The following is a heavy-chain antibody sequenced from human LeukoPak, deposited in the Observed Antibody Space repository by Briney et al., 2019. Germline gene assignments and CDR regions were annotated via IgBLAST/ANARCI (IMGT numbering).Heavy chain of an antibody. CDR3: ARHPTSMVRGVLKRDPFDY. CDR2: LYYSGST. V-gene: IGHV4-59*08. J-gene: IGHJ4*02. CDR1: GGSISNYY. Sequence: PSETLSLTCTVSGGSISNYYWSWIRQPPGKGLEWIGYLYYSGSTNYNPSLKSRVTISVDTSKNQFSLKLSSVTAADTAVYYCARHPTSMVRGVLKRDPFDYWGQGTLVTVSS. D-gene: IGHD3-10*01.